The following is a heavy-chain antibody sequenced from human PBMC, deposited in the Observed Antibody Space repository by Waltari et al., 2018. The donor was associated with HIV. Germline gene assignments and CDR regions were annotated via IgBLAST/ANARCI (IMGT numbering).Heavy chain of an antibody. Sequence: EVQLVESGGGLVQPGGSLRLPCAASGFTFRSSWMHWVRQAPGKGLVWVSCISSDGSTTNYADSVKGRLTISRDNAKNTLYLQMNSLRADDTAVYYCARENTMTYYDALDIWGQGTMVTVSS. D-gene: IGHD4-17*01. V-gene: IGHV3-74*01. CDR2: ISSDGSTT. J-gene: IGHJ3*02. CDR3: ARENTMTYYDALDI. CDR1: GFTFRSSW.